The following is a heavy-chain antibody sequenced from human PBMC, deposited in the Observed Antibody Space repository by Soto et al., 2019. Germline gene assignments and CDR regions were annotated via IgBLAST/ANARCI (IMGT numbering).Heavy chain of an antibody. J-gene: IGHJ6*02. Sequence: QVQLQESGPGLVKPSQTLSLTCTVSGGSISSGDYYWSWIRQPPGKGLEWIGYIYYSGSTYYNPSLKSRVTISVDTSKNQFSLKLSSVTAADTAVYYCARDGVGYSYGHQGLHYYYGMDVWGQGTTVTVSS. V-gene: IGHV4-30-4*01. CDR2: IYYSGST. D-gene: IGHD5-18*01. CDR3: ARDGVGYSYGHQGLHYYYGMDV. CDR1: GGSISSGDYY.